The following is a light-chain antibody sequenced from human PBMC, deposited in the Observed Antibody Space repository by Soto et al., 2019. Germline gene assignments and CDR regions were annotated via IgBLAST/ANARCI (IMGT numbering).Light chain of an antibody. J-gene: IGKJ4*01. Sequence: EIVLTQSPATLSLSPGERATLSCRASQSISSYLAWYQHKPGQAPRLLIYDAFNRATGIPVRFSGSESGTDFTLTISSLEPEDFAIYYCQQRFDNSLTFGGGTKVEIQ. CDR3: QQRFDNSLT. V-gene: IGKV3-11*01. CDR1: QSISSY. CDR2: DAF.